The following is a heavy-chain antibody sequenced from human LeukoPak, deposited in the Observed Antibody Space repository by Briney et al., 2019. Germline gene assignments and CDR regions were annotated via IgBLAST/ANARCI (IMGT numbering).Heavy chain of an antibody. D-gene: IGHD3-22*01. J-gene: IGHJ3*02. V-gene: IGHV1-69*13. CDR1: GGTFSSYA. CDR3: ARGGYDSSGLHAFDI. Sequence: ASVKVSCKACGGTFSSYAISWVRQAPGQGLEWMGGIIPIFGTANYAQKFQGRVTITADESQSTAYMELSSLRSEDTAVYYCARGGYDSSGLHAFDIWGQGTMVTVSS. CDR2: IIPIFGTA.